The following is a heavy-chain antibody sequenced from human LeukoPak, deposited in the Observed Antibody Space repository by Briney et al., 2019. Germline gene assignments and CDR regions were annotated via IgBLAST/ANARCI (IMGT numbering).Heavy chain of an antibody. CDR1: GFTFDDYA. Sequence: GGSLRLSCVASGFTFDDYAMHWVRQAPGKGLEWVSSISWNSGSRGYADSVKGRFTISRDNAKNSLYLQMNSLRAEDTALYYCAKDRVGATTVSSDYWGQGTLVTVSS. V-gene: IGHV3-9*01. J-gene: IGHJ4*02. CDR3: AKDRVGATTVSSDY. CDR2: ISWNSGSR. D-gene: IGHD1-26*01.